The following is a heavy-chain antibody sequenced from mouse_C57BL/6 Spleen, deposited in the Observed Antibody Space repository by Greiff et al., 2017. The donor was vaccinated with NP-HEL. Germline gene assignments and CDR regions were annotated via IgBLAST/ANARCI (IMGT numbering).Heavy chain of an antibody. CDR3: ARGIPTYYYFDY. D-gene: IGHD1-1*01. Sequence: VQLQQPGAELVKPGASVKLSCKASGYTFTSYWMHWVKQRPGQGLEWIGMIHPNSGSTNYNEKFKSKATLTVDKPSSTAYMQLSSLTSEDSAVYYCARGIPTYYYFDYWGQGTTLTVSS. J-gene: IGHJ2*01. V-gene: IGHV1-64*01. CDR2: IHPNSGST. CDR1: GYTFTSYW.